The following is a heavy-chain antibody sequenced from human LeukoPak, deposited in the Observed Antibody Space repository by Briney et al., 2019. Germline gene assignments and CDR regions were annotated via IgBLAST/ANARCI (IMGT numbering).Heavy chain of an antibody. CDR2: ISRTTTYI. CDR3: ARVGPPSFAMDV. Sequence: GGSLRLSCAASGFTVSSNYMSWVRQAPGKGLEWVSSISRTTTYIYYADSLKGRFTISRDNAKNSLYLQMNSLRAEDTAVYYCARVGPPSFAMDVWGQGTTVTVSS. CDR1: GFTVSSNY. V-gene: IGHV3-21*01. J-gene: IGHJ6*02.